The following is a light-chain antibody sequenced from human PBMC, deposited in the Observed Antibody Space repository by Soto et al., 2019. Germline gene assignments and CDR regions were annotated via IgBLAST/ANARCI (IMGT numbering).Light chain of an antibody. CDR1: SSNIGTNT. V-gene: IGLV1-44*01. CDR3: AAWDVSLVV. J-gene: IGLJ2*01. CDR2: SDN. Sequence: QAVVTQPPSASGTPGQRVTISCSGSSSNIGTNTVIWYQQLPGAAPKLLIYSDNQRPSGVPDRFSGSKSATSASLAISGLQSEDEADYYCAAWDVSLVVFGGGTQLTVL.